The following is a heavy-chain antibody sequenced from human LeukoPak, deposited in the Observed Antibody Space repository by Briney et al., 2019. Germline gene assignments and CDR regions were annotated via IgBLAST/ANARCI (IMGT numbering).Heavy chain of an antibody. CDR3: AKDPGNYYDSSDYLTSYYYLDY. V-gene: IGHV3-23*01. D-gene: IGHD3-22*01. CDR1: GFTFSSYG. J-gene: IGHJ4*02. CDR2: ISDSGYST. Sequence: GGTLSLSCAASGFTFSSYGMSWVRQAPGKGLEWVSGISDSGYSTYYADSVKGRFTIFRDNPENTLYLQMNSLRAEDTAVYYCAKDPGNYYDSSDYLTSYYYLDYWGQGTLVTVSS.